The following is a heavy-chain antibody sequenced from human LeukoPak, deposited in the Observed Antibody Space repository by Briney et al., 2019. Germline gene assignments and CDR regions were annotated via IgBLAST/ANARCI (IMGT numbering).Heavy chain of an antibody. V-gene: IGHV3-9*01. CDR3: AKDRVTMVRGGIDY. CDR1: GFTFDDYA. Sequence: GRSLRLSCAASGFTFDDYAMHWVRQAPGKGLEWVSGISWNSGSIGYADSVKGRFTISRDNAKNSLYLQMNSLRAEDTALYYCAKDRVTMVRGGIDYWGQGTLVTVSS. D-gene: IGHD3-10*01. CDR2: ISWNSGSI. J-gene: IGHJ4*02.